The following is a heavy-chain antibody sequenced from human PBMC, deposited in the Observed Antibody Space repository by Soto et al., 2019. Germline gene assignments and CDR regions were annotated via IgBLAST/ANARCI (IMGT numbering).Heavy chain of an antibody. J-gene: IGHJ3*02. Sequence: GGSLRLSCAASGFTFSSYWMSWVRQAPGKGLEWVANIKQDGSEKYYVDSVKGRFTISRDNAKNSLYLQMNSLRAEDTAVYYCAREGLYYYDSSGYSDDAFDIWGQGTMVTASS. D-gene: IGHD3-22*01. CDR1: GFTFSSYW. CDR2: IKQDGSEK. V-gene: IGHV3-7*01. CDR3: AREGLYYYDSSGYSDDAFDI.